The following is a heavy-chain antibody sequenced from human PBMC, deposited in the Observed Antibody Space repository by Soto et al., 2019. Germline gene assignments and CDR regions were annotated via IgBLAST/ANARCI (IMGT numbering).Heavy chain of an antibody. D-gene: IGHD3-22*01. J-gene: IGHJ4*02. V-gene: IGHV5-10-1*01. CDR3: ARQIYDSDSGPNFQYYFDS. CDR1: GYRFAGYW. CDR2: IDPSDSQT. Sequence: GESLPISCKGSGYRFAGYWITWVRPLPGKGLEWMGRIDPSDSQTYYSPSFRGHVTISAAKSITTVFLQWSSLRASDTAMYYCARQIYDSDSGPNFQYYFDSWGQGTRVTVS.